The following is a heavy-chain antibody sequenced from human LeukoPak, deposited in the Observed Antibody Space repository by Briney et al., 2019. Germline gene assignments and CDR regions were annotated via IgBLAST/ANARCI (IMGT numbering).Heavy chain of an antibody. CDR2: VNPNSGGT. Sequence: ASVKVSCKTSGYSFTDYYMHWVRQAPGQGLEWMGWVNPNSGGTSSAQKFQGRVTMTRDTSITTVYMEVNWLTSDDTAMYYCARADRLHGGPYLIGPWGQGTLVTVSP. CDR3: ARADRLHGGPYLIGP. J-gene: IGHJ5*02. D-gene: IGHD3-16*01. V-gene: IGHV1-2*02. CDR1: GYSFTDYY.